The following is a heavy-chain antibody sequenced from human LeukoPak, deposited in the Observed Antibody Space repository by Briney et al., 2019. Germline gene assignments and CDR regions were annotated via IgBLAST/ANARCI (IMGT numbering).Heavy chain of an antibody. CDR2: IYPSDSDT. D-gene: IGHD3-10*01. CDR3: ARGGLWFGELLFVFDY. Sequence: GESLKISCKGSGYSFTSYWIGWVRQMPGKGLEWMGIIYPSDSDTRYSPSFQGQVTISADKSISTAYLQWSSLKASDTAMYYCARGGLWFGELLFVFDYWGQGTLVTVSS. V-gene: IGHV5-51*01. J-gene: IGHJ4*02. CDR1: GYSFTSYW.